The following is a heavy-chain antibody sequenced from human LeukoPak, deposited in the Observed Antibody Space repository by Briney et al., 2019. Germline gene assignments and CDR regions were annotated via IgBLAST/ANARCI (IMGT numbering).Heavy chain of an antibody. CDR3: AREGSIVEVVAVSSGAFNI. V-gene: IGHV3-74*01. CDR2: INSDGTSA. D-gene: IGHD2-15*01. Sequence: GGSLRLSCAASGFTFSSYWMHWVRQAPGKGLEWVSRINSDGTSASYADSVKGRFTISRDNAKNTLYLQMNSLRAEDTAVYYCAREGSIVEVVAVSSGAFNIWGQGTMVTVSS. CDR1: GFTFSSYW. J-gene: IGHJ3*02.